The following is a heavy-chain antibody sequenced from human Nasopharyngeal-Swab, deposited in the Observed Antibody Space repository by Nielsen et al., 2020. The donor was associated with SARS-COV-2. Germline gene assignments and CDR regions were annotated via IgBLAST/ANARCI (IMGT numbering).Heavy chain of an antibody. V-gene: IGHV3-13*05. CDR1: GFTFSTYG. CDR2: IGFAGDP. CDR3: ARVPSIAVAGTLLHYYYYYMDV. Sequence: GESLKISCAAPGFTFSTYGMHWVRQPAGKDLEWISPIGFAGDPFYPASVKGRLTISRENAKQSLCLRVNSLRAGDTAVYYCARVPSIAVAGTLLHYYYYYMDVWGKGTTVTVSS. J-gene: IGHJ6*03. D-gene: IGHD6-19*01.